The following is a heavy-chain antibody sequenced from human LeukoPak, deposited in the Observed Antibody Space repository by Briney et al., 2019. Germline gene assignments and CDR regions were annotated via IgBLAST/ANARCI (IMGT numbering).Heavy chain of an antibody. CDR3: AREPAYGEGAIYYFDY. V-gene: IGHV4-31*03. Sequence: SQTLSPTCTVSGGSISSGGYYWSWIRQHPGKGLEWIGYIYYSGSTYYNPSLKSRVTISVDTSKNQFSLKLSSVTAADTAVYYCAREPAYGEGAIYYFDYWGQGTLVTVSS. J-gene: IGHJ4*02. CDR1: GGSISSGGYY. D-gene: IGHD1-26*01. CDR2: IYYSGST.